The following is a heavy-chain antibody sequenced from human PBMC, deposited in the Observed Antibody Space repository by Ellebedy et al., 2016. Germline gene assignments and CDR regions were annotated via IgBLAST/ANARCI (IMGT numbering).Heavy chain of an antibody. CDR2: IWYDGSNK. CDR1: GFTFSSYG. J-gene: IGHJ6*03. CDR3: ARGDGVYQEFYIDV. Sequence: GESLKISXAASGFTFSSYGMHWVRQAPGKGLEWVAVIWYDGSNKYYADSVKGRFIISRDNSKNTLYVQMNSLRAEDTAVYYCARGDGVYQEFYIDVWGKGTTVTVSS. D-gene: IGHD2-2*01. V-gene: IGHV3-33*01.